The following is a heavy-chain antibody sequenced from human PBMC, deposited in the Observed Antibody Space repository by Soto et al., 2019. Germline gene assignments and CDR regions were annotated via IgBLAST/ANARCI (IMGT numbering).Heavy chain of an antibody. J-gene: IGHJ4*02. Sequence: QVQLVESGGGVVQPGRSLRLSCAASGFTFSSYGMHWVRQAPGKGLEWVAVIWYDGSNKYYADSVKGRFTISRDNSKNTLYLQMNSLRAEVTAVYYCARGIAAAGALAEYYFDYWGQGTLVTVSS. CDR3: ARGIAAAGALAEYYFDY. V-gene: IGHV3-33*01. CDR1: GFTFSSYG. D-gene: IGHD6-13*01. CDR2: IWYDGSNK.